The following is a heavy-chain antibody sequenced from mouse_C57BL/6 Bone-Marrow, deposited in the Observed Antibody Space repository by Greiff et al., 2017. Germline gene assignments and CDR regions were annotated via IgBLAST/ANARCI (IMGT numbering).Heavy chain of an antibody. D-gene: IGHD2-13*01. CDR3: SRDGDVFPAY. V-gene: IGHV1-69*01. Sequence: QVQLQQPGAELVMPGASVKLSCKASGYTFTSYWMHWVKQRPGQGLEWIGEIDPSDSYTNYNQKFKGKSTLTVDKSSSTAYMQLSRLTSEDTAVYYCSRDGDVFPAYWGRGTLVTVTA. CDR1: GYTFTSYW. J-gene: IGHJ3*01. CDR2: IDPSDSYT.